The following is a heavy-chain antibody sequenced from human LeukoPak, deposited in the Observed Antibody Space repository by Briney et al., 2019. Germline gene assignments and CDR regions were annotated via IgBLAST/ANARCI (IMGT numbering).Heavy chain of an antibody. CDR2: IYYSGNT. CDR3: ARLRFYDVSFFDP. CDR1: GGSISSSSYY. D-gene: IGHD3/OR15-3a*01. Sequence: SETLSLTCTVSGGSISSSSYYWGWIRQSPGKGLEWIGSIYYSGNTYYNPPLKSRVTIYADTSKKQFSLKLSSVTAADTAVYYCARLRFYDVSFFDPWGQGTLVTVSS. V-gene: IGHV4-39*01. J-gene: IGHJ5*02.